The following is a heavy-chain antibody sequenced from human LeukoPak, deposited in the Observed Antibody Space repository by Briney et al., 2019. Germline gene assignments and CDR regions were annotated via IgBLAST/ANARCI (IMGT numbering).Heavy chain of an antibody. CDR1: GITFGNSA. V-gene: IGHV1-58*01. CDR3: ATDETGYYPRLRL. CDR2: IVGGSGNA. J-gene: IGHJ4*02. D-gene: IGHD3-9*01. Sequence: ASVKVSCKASGITFGNSAVQWVRQARGQHLEWIGWIVGGSGNAHHAQKFQERVTFTRDMSTSTAYMELTSLRSEDTAVYYCATDETGYYPRLRLWGQGTLVTVSS.